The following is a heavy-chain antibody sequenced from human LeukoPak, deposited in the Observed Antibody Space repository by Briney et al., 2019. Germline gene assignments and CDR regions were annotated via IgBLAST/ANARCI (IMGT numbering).Heavy chain of an antibody. CDR1: GFTFSSSW. CDR3: ARAGNYRFDY. J-gene: IGHJ4*02. Sequence: EGSLRLSCAASGFTFSSSWLHWVRQAPGEGLVWVSRMNGDGSSTDYADSVKGRFTISRDNAKNTLYLQMKSLGAEDTAVYYCARAGNYRFDYWGQGTLVTVSS. V-gene: IGHV3-74*01. CDR2: MNGDGSST. D-gene: IGHD1-7*01.